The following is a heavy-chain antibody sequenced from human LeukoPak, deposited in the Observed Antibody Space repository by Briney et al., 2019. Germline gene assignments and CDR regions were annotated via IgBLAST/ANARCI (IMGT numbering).Heavy chain of an antibody. Sequence: ASVKVTCKISGYTLTGLSMHWVRQAPGKGLEWMGGFDPEDGETIYAQKFQGRVTMTEDTSTDTAYMELSSLRSEDTAVYYCATAPLGYCSSTSCYTFDYWGQGTLVTVSS. D-gene: IGHD2-2*01. J-gene: IGHJ4*02. CDR3: ATAPLGYCSSTSCYTFDY. CDR1: GYTLTGLS. CDR2: FDPEDGET. V-gene: IGHV1-24*01.